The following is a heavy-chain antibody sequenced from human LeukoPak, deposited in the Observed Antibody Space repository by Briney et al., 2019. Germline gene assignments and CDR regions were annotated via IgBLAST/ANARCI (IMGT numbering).Heavy chain of an antibody. V-gene: IGHV4-31*03. D-gene: IGHD3-10*01. CDR2: IYYSGST. CDR1: GGSISSGGYY. J-gene: IGHJ4*02. CDR3: ARGEAGSYYNPFDY. Sequence: NPSETLSLTCTVSGGSISSGGYYWSWIRQHPGKGLEWIGYIYYSGSTYYNPSLKSRVTISVDTSKNQFSLKLSSVTAADTAVYYCARGEAGSYYNPFDYWGQGTLVTVSS.